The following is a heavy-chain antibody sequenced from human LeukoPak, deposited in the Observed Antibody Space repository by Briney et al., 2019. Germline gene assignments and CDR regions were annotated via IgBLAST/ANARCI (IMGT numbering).Heavy chain of an antibody. CDR3: AKLIFGELFPIDY. CDR2: ISYDGSNK. D-gene: IGHD3-10*01. V-gene: IGHV3-30*04. J-gene: IGHJ4*02. CDR1: GLIFSSYA. Sequence: GGSLRLSCAASGLIFSSYAMHWVRRAPGKGLEWVALISYDGSNKYYADSVKGRFTISRDNSKNTLYLQMNSLRAEDTAVYYCAKLIFGELFPIDYWGQGTLVTVSS.